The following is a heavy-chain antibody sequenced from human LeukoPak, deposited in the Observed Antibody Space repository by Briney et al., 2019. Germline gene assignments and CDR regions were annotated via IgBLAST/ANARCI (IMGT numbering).Heavy chain of an antibody. V-gene: IGHV4-59*01. D-gene: IGHD1-26*01. CDR1: GGSISSYY. CDR3: ARARELGTGYYYYYMDV. Sequence: SETLSLTCTVSGGSISSYYWSWIRQPPGKGLEWIGYIYYSGSTNYNPSLKSRVTISVDTSKNQFSLKLSSVTAADTAVYYCARARELGTGYYYYYMDVWGKGTTVTVSS. J-gene: IGHJ6*03. CDR2: IYYSGST.